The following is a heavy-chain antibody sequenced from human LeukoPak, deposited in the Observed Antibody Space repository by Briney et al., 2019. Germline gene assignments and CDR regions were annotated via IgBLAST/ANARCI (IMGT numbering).Heavy chain of an antibody. CDR1: GFSFSDYY. J-gene: IGHJ6*02. V-gene: IGHV3-53*04. D-gene: IGHD3-10*01. CDR2: IYSGGST. CDR3: ARASRPSLYYYGSGSYSHYYYGMDV. Sequence: PGGSLRLSSAASGFSFSDYYMNWIRQAPGKGLEWVSVIYSGGSTYYADSVKGRFTISRHNSKNTLYLQMNSLRAEDTAVYYCARASRPSLYYYGSGSYSHYYYGMDVWGQGTTVTVSS.